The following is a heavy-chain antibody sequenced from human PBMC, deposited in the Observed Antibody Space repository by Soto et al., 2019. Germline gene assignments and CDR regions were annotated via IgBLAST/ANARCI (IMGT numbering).Heavy chain of an antibody. CDR1: GGSVSSYY. CDR2: LYNGGST. Sequence: SETLSLTCTVSGGSVSSYYWSWIRQPPGKGLEWIGYLYNGGSTNYNPSLKSRVTISVDTSKNQFSLKLSSVTAADTAVYYCAKQGPYYYDISKWGQGTLVTVSS. J-gene: IGHJ4*02. D-gene: IGHD3-9*01. CDR3: AKQGPYYYDISK. V-gene: IGHV4-59*08.